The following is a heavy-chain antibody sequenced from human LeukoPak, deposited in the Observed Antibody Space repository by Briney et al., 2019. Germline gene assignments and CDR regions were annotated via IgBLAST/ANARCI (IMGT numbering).Heavy chain of an antibody. CDR2: IYYSGST. D-gene: IGHD3-10*01. J-gene: IGHJ4*02. V-gene: IGHV4-39*01. Sequence: SETLSLTCAVSGGSISSSSYYWGWIRQPPGKGLEWIGSIYYSGSTYYNPSLKSRVTISVDTSKNQFSLKLSSVTAAGTAVYYCARLRVRGVIVDYWGQGTLVTVSS. CDR3: ARLRVRGVIVDY. CDR1: GGSISSSSYY.